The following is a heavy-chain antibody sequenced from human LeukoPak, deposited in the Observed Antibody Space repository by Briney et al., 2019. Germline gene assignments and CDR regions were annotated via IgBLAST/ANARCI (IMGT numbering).Heavy chain of an antibody. J-gene: IGHJ6*04. V-gene: IGHV4-30-2*01. CDR1: SGSISCGACS. CDR2: IYHNGTT. D-gene: IGHD5-12*01. Sequence: SQTLSLTCAVSSGSISCGACSWSWIRQPPGKGLEWIGHIYHNGTTYYNPSFKSRVTISVDRSKNQFSLWLKSVTAADTAVYYCARASYSGYPPYYYGLDVWGKGTTVTVSS. CDR3: ARASYSGYPPYYYGLDV.